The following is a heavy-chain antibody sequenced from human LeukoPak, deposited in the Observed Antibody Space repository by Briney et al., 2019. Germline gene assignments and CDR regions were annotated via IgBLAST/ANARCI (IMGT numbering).Heavy chain of an antibody. CDR2: IIPIFGTA. CDR1: GGTLSSYA. CDR3: ARFYDSSGYYSFDI. D-gene: IGHD3-22*01. J-gene: IGHJ3*02. V-gene: IGHV1-69*05. Sequence: VASVKVSCKASGGTLSSYAISWVRQAPGQGLEWMGGIIPIFGTANYAQKFQGRVTITTDESTSTAYMELSSLRSEDTAVYYCARFYDSSGYYSFDIWGQGTMVTVSS.